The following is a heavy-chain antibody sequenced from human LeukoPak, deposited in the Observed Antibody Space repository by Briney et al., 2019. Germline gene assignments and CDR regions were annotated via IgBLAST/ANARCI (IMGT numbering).Heavy chain of an antibody. CDR2: INHSGST. CDR1: GGSFSGYY. J-gene: IGHJ5*02. Sequence: EPSETLSLTCAVYGGSFSGYYWSWIRQPPGKGLEWIGEINHSGSTNYNLSLKSRVTISVDTSKNQFSLKLSSVTAADTAVYYCARGPPFDPWGQGTLVTVSS. CDR3: ARGPPFDP. V-gene: IGHV4-34*01.